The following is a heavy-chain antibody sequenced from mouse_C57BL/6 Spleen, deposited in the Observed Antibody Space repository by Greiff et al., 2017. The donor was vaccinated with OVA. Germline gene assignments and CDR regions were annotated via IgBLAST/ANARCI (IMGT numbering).Heavy chain of an antibody. CDR3: ARSDSNYGDAMDY. D-gene: IGHD2-5*01. Sequence: EVQLQQSGPELVKPGASVKISCKASGYTFTDYYMNWVKQSHGKSLEWIGDINPNNGGTSYNQKFKGKATLTVDKSSSTAYMELRSLTSEDSAVYYCARSDSNYGDAMDYWGQGTSVTVSS. CDR2: INPNNGGT. J-gene: IGHJ4*01. V-gene: IGHV1-26*01. CDR1: GYTFTDYY.